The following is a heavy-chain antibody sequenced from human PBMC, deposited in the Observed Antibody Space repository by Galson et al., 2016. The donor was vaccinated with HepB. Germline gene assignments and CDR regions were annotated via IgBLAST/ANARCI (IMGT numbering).Heavy chain of an antibody. V-gene: IGHV1-18*01. D-gene: IGHD3-22*01. Sequence: QSGAEVKEPGASVRVSCKAFGYNFINYGITWVRQAPGQGLEWMGWISAYNGNTKYSQKVQGRVTMTTDTSTMTAYMELTSLKSDDTAVYYCARDSVWRGGYYCDSSGLYDYWGQGTLVTVSS. CDR2: ISAYNGNT. CDR1: GYNFINYG. CDR3: ARDSVWRGGYYCDSSGLYDY. J-gene: IGHJ4*02.